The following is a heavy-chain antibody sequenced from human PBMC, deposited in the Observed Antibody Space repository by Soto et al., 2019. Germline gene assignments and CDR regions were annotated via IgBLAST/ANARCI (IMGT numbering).Heavy chain of an antibody. Sequence: GESLKISCQGSGYSFTNYWIAWVRQMPGKGLEWMGIIYPGDSDTRYSPSFQGQVTISADKSISTAYLQWRSLRASDTAMYYCARPRSGSYRLDYYGMDVWGQGTTVTVSS. V-gene: IGHV5-51*01. J-gene: IGHJ6*02. CDR2: IYPGDSDT. CDR3: ARPRSGSYRLDYYGMDV. CDR1: GYSFTNYW. D-gene: IGHD3-10*01.